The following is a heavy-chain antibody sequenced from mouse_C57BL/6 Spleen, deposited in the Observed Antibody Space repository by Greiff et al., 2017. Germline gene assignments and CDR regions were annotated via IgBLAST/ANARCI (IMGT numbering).Heavy chain of an antibody. CDR1: GFTFSSYT. D-gene: IGHD2-4*01. CDR2: ISGGGGNT. J-gene: IGHJ4*01. Sequence: EVKLMESGGGLVKPGGSLKLSCAASGFTFSSYTMSWVRQTPEKRLEWVATISGGGGNTYYPDSVKGRFTISRDNAKNTLYLQMSSLRSEDTALYYCARPIYYDYDGDAMDYWGQGTSVTVSS. V-gene: IGHV5-9*01. CDR3: ARPIYYDYDGDAMDY.